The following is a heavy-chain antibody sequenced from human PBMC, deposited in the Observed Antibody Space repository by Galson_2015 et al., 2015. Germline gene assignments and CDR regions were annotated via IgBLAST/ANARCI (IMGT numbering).Heavy chain of an antibody. J-gene: IGHJ6*02. CDR2: INPDNGDT. CDR1: GYAFTTYA. Sequence: SVKVSCKASGYAFTTYALHWARQAPGQRLEWMGWINPDNGDTKYSQKFQGRITITGDTSASTAYMDLSSLRSEDTAVYSCARGGRVVADFYYYGMDVWGQGTTVTVSS. V-gene: IGHV1-3*01. D-gene: IGHD1-26*01. CDR3: ARGGRVVADFYYYGMDV.